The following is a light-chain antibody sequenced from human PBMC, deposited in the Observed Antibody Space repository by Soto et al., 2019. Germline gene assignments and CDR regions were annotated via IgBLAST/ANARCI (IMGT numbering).Light chain of an antibody. J-gene: IGKJ1*01. Sequence: EIVLTHSPATLSLSPGERATLSCLASQSVTSYLAWYQQKPGQAPRLLIYGASSRATGIPDRFSGSGSGTDFTLTISRLEPEDFAVYYCQQYGSSPGTFGQGTKVDIK. CDR1: QSVTSY. V-gene: IGKV3-20*01. CDR2: GAS. CDR3: QQYGSSPGT.